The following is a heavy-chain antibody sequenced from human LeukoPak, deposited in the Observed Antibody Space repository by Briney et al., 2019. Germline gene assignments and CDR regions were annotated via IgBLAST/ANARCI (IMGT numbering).Heavy chain of an antibody. V-gene: IGHV3-21*01. D-gene: IGHD3-3*01. CDR2: ISSSSSYI. J-gene: IGHJ3*02. CDR1: GFTFSSYS. Sequence: KTGGSLRLSCAASGFTFSSYSMNWVRQAPGKGLEWVSSISSSSSYIYYADSVKGRFTISRDNAKNSLYLQMNSLRAEDTAVYYCARDSTDLYYDFWSGRDAFDIWGQGTMVTVSS. CDR3: ARDSTDLYYDFWSGRDAFDI.